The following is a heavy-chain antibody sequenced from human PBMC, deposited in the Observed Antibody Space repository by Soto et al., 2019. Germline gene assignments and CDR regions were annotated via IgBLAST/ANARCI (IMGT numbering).Heavy chain of an antibody. D-gene: IGHD6-13*01. Sequence: SETLSLTCTVSGGSISNYYWTWIRQPAGKGLEWIGRIYTSGSTNYNPSLKSRVTMSVDTSKNQFSLKLSSVTAADTALYYCARQTTYSSSWYDYWGHGTLVTVS. J-gene: IGHJ5*01. V-gene: IGHV4-4*07. CDR3: ARQTTYSSSWYDY. CDR1: GGSISNYY. CDR2: IYTSGST.